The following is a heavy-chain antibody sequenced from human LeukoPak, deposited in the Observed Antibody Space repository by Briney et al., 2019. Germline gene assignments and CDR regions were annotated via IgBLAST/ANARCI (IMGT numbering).Heavy chain of an antibody. CDR3: AKGDGETYYYYGIDV. CDR1: GFTFSSYA. Sequence: GGSLRLSCAASGFTFSSYAMSWVPQAPGKGLEWGSAISGSCGRTCYADSLKGRFTISRDNSKNTLYLQMNSLRAEDTAVYYCAKGDGETYYYYGIDVWGQGTTVTVSS. V-gene: IGHV3-23*01. J-gene: IGHJ6*02. D-gene: IGHD4-17*01. CDR2: ISGSCGRT.